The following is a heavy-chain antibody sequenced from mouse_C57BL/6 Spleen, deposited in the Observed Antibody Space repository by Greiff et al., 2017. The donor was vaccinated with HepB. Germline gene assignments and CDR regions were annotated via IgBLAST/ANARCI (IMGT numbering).Heavy chain of an antibody. CDR3: ARRSNYGVY. J-gene: IGHJ3*01. D-gene: IGHD2-5*01. V-gene: IGHV1-61*01. Sequence: QVQLKQPGAELVRPGSSVKLSCKASGYTFTSYWMDWVKQRPGQGLEWIGNIYPSDSETHYNQKFKDKATLTVDKSSSTAYMQLSSLTSEDSAVYYCARRSNYGVYWGQGTLVTVSA. CDR1: GYTFTSYW. CDR2: IYPSDSET.